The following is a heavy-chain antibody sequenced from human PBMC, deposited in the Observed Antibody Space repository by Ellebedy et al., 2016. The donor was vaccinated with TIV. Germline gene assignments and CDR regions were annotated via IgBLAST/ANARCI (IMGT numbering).Heavy chain of an antibody. D-gene: IGHD4-17*01. V-gene: IGHV4-31*03. Sequence: SETLSLTCRVSGASIDSGGYYWNWIRHHPGKGLEWIGYIYYSVRTEYNPSLKSRVSMSVDPSKTQFSLRLTSGTAADTAVYFCARDANDYGIDAFDIWGHGTMVTVSA. J-gene: IGHJ3*02. CDR1: GASIDSGGYY. CDR2: IYYSVRT. CDR3: ARDANDYGIDAFDI.